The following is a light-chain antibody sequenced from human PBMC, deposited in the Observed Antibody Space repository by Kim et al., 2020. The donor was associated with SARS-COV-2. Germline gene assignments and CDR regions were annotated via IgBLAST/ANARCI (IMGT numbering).Light chain of an antibody. CDR3: KSRDSSGNHLV. V-gene: IGLV3-19*01. CDR2: GTN. CDR1: SLRSYY. Sequence: SSELTQDTAVSVALGQTVRITCQGDSLRSYYASWYQQKPRQAPVLVIYGTNNRPSGIPDRFSGSSSGNTGSLTITGAQAEDEADYYCKSRDSSGNHLVFGGGTQLTVL. J-gene: IGLJ2*01.